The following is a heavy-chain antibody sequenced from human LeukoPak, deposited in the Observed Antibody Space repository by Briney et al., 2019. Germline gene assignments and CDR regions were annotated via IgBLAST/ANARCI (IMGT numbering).Heavy chain of an antibody. V-gene: IGHV5-51*01. D-gene: IGHD1-1*01. CDR2: IYPGDSDT. Sequence: GESLKISCKGSGYSFTSYWIGWVRQMPGKGLEWMGIIYPGDSDTRYSPSFQGQVTISADKSISTAYLQWSSLKASDTAMYYCARARYTSTGDNWFDPWGQGTLVTVSS. CDR3: ARARYTSTGDNWFDP. J-gene: IGHJ5*02. CDR1: GYSFTSYW.